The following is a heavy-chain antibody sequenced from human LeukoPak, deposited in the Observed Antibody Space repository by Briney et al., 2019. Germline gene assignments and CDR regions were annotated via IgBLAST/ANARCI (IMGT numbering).Heavy chain of an antibody. CDR3: AGTRNYYDSSGYYRRRDFDY. CDR2: IYYSGST. CDR1: GGSISSGDYY. D-gene: IGHD3-22*01. V-gene: IGHV4-30-4*01. Sequence: SETLSLTCTVSGGSISSGDYYWSWIRQPPGKGLEWIGYIYYSGSTYYNPSLKSRFTISVDTSKHQFSLKLSSVTAADTAVYYCAGTRNYYDSSGYYRRRDFDYWGQGTLVTVSS. J-gene: IGHJ4*02.